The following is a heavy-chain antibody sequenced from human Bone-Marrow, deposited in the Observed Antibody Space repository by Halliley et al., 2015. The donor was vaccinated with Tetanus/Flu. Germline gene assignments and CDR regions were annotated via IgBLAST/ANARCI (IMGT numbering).Heavy chain of an antibody. CDR3: ARVSCSSNTCYYEMDV. V-gene: IGHV4-59*01. J-gene: IGHJ6*02. Sequence: LRLSCTVSGDSIGSYYWSWIRQPPGKGLEWIGYIYYSGSTNYNPSLKSRVTISVDTSKNQFSLKLSSVTAADTAVYYCARVSCSSNTCYYEMDVWGQGTTVTVSS. CDR2: IYYSGST. D-gene: IGHD2-2*01. CDR1: GDSIGSYY.